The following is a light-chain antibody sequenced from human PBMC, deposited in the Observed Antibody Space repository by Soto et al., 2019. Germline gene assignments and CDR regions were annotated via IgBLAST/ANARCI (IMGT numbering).Light chain of an antibody. Sequence: DIQLTQSPSFLSASVGDRVTITCRASQGISSHLAWYQQKAGKAPKLLIYSASTLQSGVPSRFSGSGSGTEFTLTISSLQPEDFASYHCQQVNNYPYTFGQGTKVDI. J-gene: IGKJ2*01. CDR3: QQVNNYPYT. V-gene: IGKV1-9*01. CDR2: SAS. CDR1: QGISSH.